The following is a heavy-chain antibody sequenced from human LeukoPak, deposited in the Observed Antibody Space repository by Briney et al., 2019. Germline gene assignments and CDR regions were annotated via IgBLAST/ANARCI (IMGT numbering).Heavy chain of an antibody. J-gene: IGHJ6*03. CDR2: LSGSGDST. D-gene: IGHD3/OR15-3a*01. CDR1: GYSISSGYY. Sequence: ETLSLTCTVSGYSISSGYYWGWIRQPPGKGLEWVSRLSGSGDSTYYADSVKGRFTISRDNSKNTLYLQMNSLRAEDTAIYFCARAIFGLVIVYYMDVWGKGTTVTVSS. V-gene: IGHV3-23*01. CDR3: ARAIFGLVIVYYMDV.